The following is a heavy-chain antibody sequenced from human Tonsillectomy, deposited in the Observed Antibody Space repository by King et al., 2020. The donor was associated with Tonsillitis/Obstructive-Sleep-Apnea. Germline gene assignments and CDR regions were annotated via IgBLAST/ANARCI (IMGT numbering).Heavy chain of an antibody. V-gene: IGHV4-34*01. CDR3: AGGDYGDSYYFDY. Sequence: GLELIGEINHTGNTNYNPSLKSRVTMSVDMSKNQFSLKLSSVTAADTAVYYCAGGDYGDSYYFDYWGQGTLVTVSS. J-gene: IGHJ4*02. D-gene: IGHD4-17*01. CDR2: INHTGNT.